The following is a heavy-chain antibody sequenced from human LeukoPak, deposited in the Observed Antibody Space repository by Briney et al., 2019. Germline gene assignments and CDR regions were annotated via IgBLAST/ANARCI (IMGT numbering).Heavy chain of an antibody. D-gene: IGHD3-9*01. CDR2: ISGSGGST. J-gene: IGHJ6*04. CDR1: GFTFSSYG. Sequence: PGGSLRLSCAASGFTFSSYGMSWVRQAPGKGLEWVSAISGSGGSTYYADSVNGRFTISRDNSKNTLYLQMNSLRAEDTAVYYCARSSDYDILTGYRRLKEMDVWGKGTTVTISS. V-gene: IGHV3-23*01. CDR3: ARSSDYDILTGYRRLKEMDV.